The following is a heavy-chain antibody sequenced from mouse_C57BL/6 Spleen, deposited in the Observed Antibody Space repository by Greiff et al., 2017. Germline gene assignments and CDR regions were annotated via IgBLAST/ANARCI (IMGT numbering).Heavy chain of an antibody. CDR3: ARGGAKGLRRDFDY. D-gene: IGHD2-4*01. J-gene: IGHJ2*01. CDR2: IHPNSGST. Sequence: QVQLQQSGAELVKPGASVKLSCKASGYTFTSYWMHWVKQRPGQGLEWIGMIHPNSGSTNYNEKFKSKATLTVDKSSSTAYMQLSSLTSEDSAVYYCARGGAKGLRRDFDYWGQGTTLTVSS. CDR1: GYTFTSYW. V-gene: IGHV1-64*01.